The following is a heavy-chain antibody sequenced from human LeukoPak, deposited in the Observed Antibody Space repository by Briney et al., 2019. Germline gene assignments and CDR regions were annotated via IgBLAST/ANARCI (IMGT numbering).Heavy chain of an antibody. CDR2: ISYDGSNK. V-gene: IGHV3-30-3*01. Sequence: PGGSLRLSCAASGFTFSSYAMHWVRQAPGKGLEWVAVISYDGSNKYYADSVKGRFTISRDNSKNTLYLQMNSLRAEDTAVYYCARDPAVADLDWFDPWGQGTLVTVSS. D-gene: IGHD6-19*01. CDR1: GFTFSSYA. CDR3: ARDPAVADLDWFDP. J-gene: IGHJ5*02.